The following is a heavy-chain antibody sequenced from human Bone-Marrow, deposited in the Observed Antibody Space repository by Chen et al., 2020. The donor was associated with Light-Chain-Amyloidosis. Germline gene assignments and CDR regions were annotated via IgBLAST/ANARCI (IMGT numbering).Heavy chain of an antibody. J-gene: IGHJ5*02. V-gene: IGHV3-53*01. Sequence: EGQVVEGGGGLILHAGALRLSCAASGLSGRNHYMSWVRQAPGKGLEWVSFIYSNGKTYYADSVKGRFTISRDNSKNTLYLQMNSLRAEDTAVYYCKARPSWGQGTLVTVSS. CDR3: KARPS. CDR1: GLSGRNHY. CDR2: IYSNGKT.